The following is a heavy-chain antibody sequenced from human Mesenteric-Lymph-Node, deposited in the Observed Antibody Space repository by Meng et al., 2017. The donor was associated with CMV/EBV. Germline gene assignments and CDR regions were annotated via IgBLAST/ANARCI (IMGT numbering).Heavy chain of an antibody. CDR1: KFTFSNHE. J-gene: IGHJ6*02. D-gene: IGHD2-21*01. CDR2: TSASGNTI. V-gene: IGHV3-48*03. Sequence: GGSLRLSCVDSKFTFSNHEMNWVRQAPGKGLEWISYTSASGNTIYDADSVKGRFTISRDNAKNSLFLQMNSLRDDDTAVYYCARGASGGVYFYYTMDVWGQGITVTVSS. CDR3: ARGASGGVYFYYTMDV.